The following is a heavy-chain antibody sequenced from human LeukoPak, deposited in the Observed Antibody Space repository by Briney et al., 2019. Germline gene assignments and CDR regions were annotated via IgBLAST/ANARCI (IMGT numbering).Heavy chain of an antibody. Sequence: GGSLRLSCAASGFTFSDYSMNWVRQAPGKGLEWVSSITSNSKFIEYGDSVKGRFTLSRDNAKISLYLQMNSLRAEDTAVYYCARGQYKLDAFDIWGQGTMVTVSS. D-gene: IGHD1-14*01. CDR3: ARGQYKLDAFDI. J-gene: IGHJ3*02. CDR1: GFTFSDYS. V-gene: IGHV3-21*01. CDR2: ITSNSKFI.